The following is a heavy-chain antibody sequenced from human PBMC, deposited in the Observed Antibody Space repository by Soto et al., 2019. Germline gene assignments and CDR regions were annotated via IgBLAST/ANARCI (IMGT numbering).Heavy chain of an antibody. CDR2: IYPGDSDT. D-gene: IGHD6-6*01. CDR3: ARKEALRSSSWDY. J-gene: IGHJ4*02. V-gene: IGHV5-51*01. CDR1: GYSFTSYC. Sequence: VESLNISCKCSGYSFTSYCIVWARQMPGKGLEWMGIIYPGDSDTRYSPSFQGQVTISADKSISTAYLQWSSLKASDTAMYYCARKEALRSSSWDYRGQGTLVTVS.